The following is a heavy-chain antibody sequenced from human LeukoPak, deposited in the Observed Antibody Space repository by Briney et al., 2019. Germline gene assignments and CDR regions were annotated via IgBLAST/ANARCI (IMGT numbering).Heavy chain of an antibody. V-gene: IGHV3-23*01. CDR2: ISGSGGST. CDR1: GFTFSSYA. D-gene: IGHD4-17*01. CDR3: ARDYGDYGKCAFDI. Sequence: GGSLRLSCAASGFTFSSYAMSWVRQAPGKGLEWVSAISGSGGSTYYADSVKGRFTISRDNAKNSLYLQMNSLRAEDTAVYYCARDYGDYGKCAFDIWGQGTMVTVSS. J-gene: IGHJ3*02.